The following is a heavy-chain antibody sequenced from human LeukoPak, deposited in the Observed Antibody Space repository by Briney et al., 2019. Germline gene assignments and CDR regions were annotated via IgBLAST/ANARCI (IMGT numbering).Heavy chain of an antibody. J-gene: IGHJ5*02. CDR2: INVNSGAT. D-gene: IGHD2-8*02. CDR1: GYTFTGYF. V-gene: IGHV1-2*02. CDR3: AADDTGKRPYDP. Sequence: ASVRVSCKASGYTFTGYFMHWVRQAPGQGLEWMGWINVNSGATKYAQKFQGRVTMTRDTSVSTAYIDLSSLRSDDAAVYYCAADDTGKRPYDPWGHGTLVTVSS.